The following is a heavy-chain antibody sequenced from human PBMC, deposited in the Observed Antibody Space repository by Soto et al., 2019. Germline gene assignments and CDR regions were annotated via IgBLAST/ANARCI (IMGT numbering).Heavy chain of an antibody. V-gene: IGHV1-3*01. J-gene: IGHJ5*02. CDR1: GYTFTRYN. CDR2: INAGNGNT. CDR3: ARDLMGYDSSGYYSTYNWFDH. D-gene: IGHD3-22*01. Sequence: ASVKVSCKTPGYTFTRYNIHWVRQAPGQRLEWMGWINAGNGNTKYSQKFQGRVTITRDTSASTAYMELSSLRSEDTAVYYCARDLMGYDSSGYYSTYNWFDHWGQGTLVTVSS.